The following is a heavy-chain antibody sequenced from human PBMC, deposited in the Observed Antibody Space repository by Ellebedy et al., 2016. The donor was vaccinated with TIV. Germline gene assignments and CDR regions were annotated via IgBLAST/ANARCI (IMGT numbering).Heavy chain of an antibody. D-gene: IGHD2-15*01. J-gene: IGHJ4*02. V-gene: IGHV4-59*01. Sequence: MPSETLSLTCTVSGGSISSYYWSWIRQPPGKGLEWIGYIYYSGSTNYNPSLKSRVTISVDTSKNQFSLKLSSVTAADTAVYYCARETGCSGGSCYADYWGQGTLVTVSS. CDR2: IYYSGST. CDR3: ARETGCSGGSCYADY. CDR1: GGSISSYY.